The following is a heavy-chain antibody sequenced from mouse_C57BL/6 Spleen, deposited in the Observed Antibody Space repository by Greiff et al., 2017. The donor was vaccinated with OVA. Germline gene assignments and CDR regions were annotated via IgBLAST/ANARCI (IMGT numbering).Heavy chain of an antibody. J-gene: IGHJ4*01. CDR3: ARSRKGYAMDY. V-gene: IGHV1-81*01. CDR1: GYTFTSYG. Sequence: VKLMESGAELARPGASVKLSCKASGYTFTSYGISWVKQRTGQGLEWIGEIYPRSGNTYYNEKFKGKATLTADKSSSTAYMELRSLTSEDSAVYFCARSRKGYAMDYWGQGTSVTVSS. D-gene: IGHD3-3*01. CDR2: IYPRSGNT.